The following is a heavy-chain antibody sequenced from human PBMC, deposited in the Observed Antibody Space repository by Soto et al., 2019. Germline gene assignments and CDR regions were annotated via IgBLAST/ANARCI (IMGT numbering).Heavy chain of an antibody. CDR1: GFTFSSYS. J-gene: IGHJ5*02. D-gene: IGHD2-15*01. V-gene: IGHV3-21*01. Sequence: XESLSLSCAASGFTFSSYSMNWVRQAPGKGLEWVSSISSSSSYIYYADSVKGRFTISRDNAKNSLYLQMNSLRAEDTAVYYCPRYPVVVVAANQNWFDPWGQGTLVTVSS. CDR3: PRYPVVVVAANQNWFDP. CDR2: ISSSSSYI.